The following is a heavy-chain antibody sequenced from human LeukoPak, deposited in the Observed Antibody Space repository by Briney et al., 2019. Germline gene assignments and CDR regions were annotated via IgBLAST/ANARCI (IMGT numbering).Heavy chain of an antibody. CDR1: GFTFSSYS. CDR3: ARREVEMARVIDY. D-gene: IGHD5-24*01. Sequence: GGSLRLTCAASGFTFSSYSMNWVRQAPGKGLEWVSSISSSSSYIYYADSVKGRFTISRDNAKNSLYLQMNSLRAEDTAVYYCARREVEMARVIDYWGQGTLVTVSS. V-gene: IGHV3-21*01. J-gene: IGHJ4*02. CDR2: ISSSSSYI.